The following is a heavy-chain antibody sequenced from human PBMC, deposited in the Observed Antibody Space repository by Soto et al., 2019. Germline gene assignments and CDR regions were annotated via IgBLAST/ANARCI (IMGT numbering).Heavy chain of an antibody. V-gene: IGHV3-23*01. CDR1: GFTFSSYA. D-gene: IGHD6-13*01. CDR2: ISGSGGST. CDR3: AKRLRDSSSWYHEYFQH. Sequence: GGSLRLSCAASGFTFSSYAISWVRQAPGKGLEWVSAISGSGGSTYYADSVKGRFTISRDNSKNTLYLQMNSLRAEDTAVYYCAKRLRDSSSWYHEYFQHWGQGTLVTVSS. J-gene: IGHJ1*01.